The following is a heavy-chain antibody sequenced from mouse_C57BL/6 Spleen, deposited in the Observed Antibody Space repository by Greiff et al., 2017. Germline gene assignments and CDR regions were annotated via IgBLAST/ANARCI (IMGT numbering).Heavy chain of an antibody. Sequence: VQLQQSGPGLVKPSPSLSLTCSVTGYSITSGYYWNWIRQFPGNKLEWMGYISYDGSNNYNPSLKNRISITRDTSKNQFFLKLNSVTTEDTATYYCARDQRYDGYPRDAMDYWGQGTSVTVSS. D-gene: IGHD2-3*01. CDR1: GYSITSGYY. CDR3: ARDQRYDGYPRDAMDY. V-gene: IGHV3-6*01. CDR2: ISYDGSN. J-gene: IGHJ4*01.